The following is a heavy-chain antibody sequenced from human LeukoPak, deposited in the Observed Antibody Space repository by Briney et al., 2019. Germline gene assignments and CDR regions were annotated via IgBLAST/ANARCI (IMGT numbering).Heavy chain of an antibody. CDR2: IYHSGST. CDR3: ARMVFGVVRYFDY. D-gene: IGHD3-3*01. CDR1: GYSISSGYY. J-gene: IGHJ4*02. V-gene: IGHV4-38-2*01. Sequence: KPSETLSLTCAVSGYSISSGYYWGWIRQPPGKGLEWIGSIYHSGSTYYNPSLKSRVTISVDTSKNPFSLKLSSVTAADTAVYYCARMVFGVVRYFDYWGQGTLVTVSS.